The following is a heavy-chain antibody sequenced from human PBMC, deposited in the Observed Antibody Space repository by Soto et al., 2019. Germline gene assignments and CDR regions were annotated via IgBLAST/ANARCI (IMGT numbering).Heavy chain of an antibody. V-gene: IGHV4-31*03. CDR1: GGSISSGGYY. CDR3: ARGASIAGLYYGMDV. J-gene: IGHJ6*02. D-gene: IGHD6-6*01. Sequence: QVQLQESGPGLVKPSQTLSLTCTVSGGSISSGGYYWTWIRQHPGKGLEWIGYNYYSGITYYNPALMSRGTISLDASKNQFPLKLSSVTAADTAVYYCARGASIAGLYYGMDVWGQGTTVTVSS. CDR2: NYYSGIT.